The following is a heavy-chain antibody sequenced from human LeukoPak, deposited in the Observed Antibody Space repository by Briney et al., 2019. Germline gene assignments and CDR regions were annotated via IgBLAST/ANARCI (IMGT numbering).Heavy chain of an antibody. CDR1: GGSISPYY. J-gene: IGHJ4*02. Sequence: SETLSLTCIVSGGSISPYYWSWIRQPPGKGLEWIGYISYSGSTDYNPSLKSRVTISVDTSKNQFSLKLNSVTAADTAVYYCTRDRRDGYNYVDYWSQGTLVTVSS. CDR2: ISYSGST. V-gene: IGHV4-59*01. CDR3: TRDRRDGYNYVDY. D-gene: IGHD5-24*01.